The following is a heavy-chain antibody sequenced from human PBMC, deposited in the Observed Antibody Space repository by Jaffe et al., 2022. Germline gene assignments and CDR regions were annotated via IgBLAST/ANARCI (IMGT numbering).Heavy chain of an antibody. CDR1: GYTFTSYA. Sequence: QVQLVQSGAEVKKPGASVKVSCKASGYTFTSYAMHWVRQAPGQRLEWMGWINAGNGNTKYSQKFQGRVTITRDTSASTAYMELSSLRSEDTAVYYCARDLRVTGYFDWPYLPYYMDVWGKGTTVTVSS. J-gene: IGHJ6*03. V-gene: IGHV1-3*01. CDR3: ARDLRVTGYFDWPYLPYYMDV. CDR2: INAGNGNT. D-gene: IGHD3-9*01.